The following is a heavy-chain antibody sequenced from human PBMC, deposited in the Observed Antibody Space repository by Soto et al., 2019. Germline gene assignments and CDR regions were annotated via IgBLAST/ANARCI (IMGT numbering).Heavy chain of an antibody. CDR3: AIPFGGVLVNTVGD. J-gene: IGHJ4*02. CDR1: GFTFSSYA. V-gene: IGHV3-23*01. Sequence: GGSLSLSCASSGFTFSSYAMNWVRQAPGKGLEWVSAITGSGGSTYYADSVKGRFTISRDNSKNTLYLQMNSLRADDTAVYYCAIPFGGVLVNTVGDWGQGTLGT. CDR2: ITGSGGST. D-gene: IGHD3-16*02.